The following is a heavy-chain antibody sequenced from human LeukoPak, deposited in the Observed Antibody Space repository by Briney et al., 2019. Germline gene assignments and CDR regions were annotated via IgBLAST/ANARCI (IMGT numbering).Heavy chain of an antibody. V-gene: IGHV3-64D*09. CDR3: VKDVGGSYAFDY. CDR2: INDNGGRT. J-gene: IGHJ4*02. CDR1: GFTFSRYA. D-gene: IGHD1-26*01. Sequence: GGSLRLSCSASGFTFSRYAMHWVRQAPGKGLEYVSGINDNGGRTHYGDSVKGRFSISRDNSKNTLHLQMSALRAEDTALYYCVKDVGGSYAFDYWGQGILVTVAS.